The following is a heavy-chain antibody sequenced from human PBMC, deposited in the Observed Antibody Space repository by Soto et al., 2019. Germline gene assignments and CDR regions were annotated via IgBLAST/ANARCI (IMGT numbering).Heavy chain of an antibody. D-gene: IGHD5-18*01. J-gene: IGHJ6*02. Sequence: PGESLKISCKGSGYIFTKYLISWVRQKPGEGLERMARIDPSDSYISYSTSFQGHVSNSTDNSTTTAYLPWSSLKASDTATYYCAILMYSYGSVYAMDVWGQGTTVTVSS. V-gene: IGHV5-10-1*01. CDR3: AILMYSYGSVYAMDV. CDR1: GYIFTKYL. CDR2: IDPSDSYI.